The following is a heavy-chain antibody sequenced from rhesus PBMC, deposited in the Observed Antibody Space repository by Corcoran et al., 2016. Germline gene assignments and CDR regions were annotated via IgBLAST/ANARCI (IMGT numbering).Heavy chain of an antibody. V-gene: IGHV1-138*01. D-gene: IGHD2-27*01. Sequence: QVQLVQSGAEVKKSGSSVKVSCKASGYTFTDYYMHWVRQAPGQGLEWRGEINPKTGGTNDAQKFQGRVTMTRDTTTSTAYMELSSLKSEDTAVYYCARTYCSGIYCYAPLYWGQGVLVTVSS. CDR2: INPKTGGT. CDR3: ARTYCSGIYCYAPLY. J-gene: IGHJ4*01. CDR1: GYTFTDYY.